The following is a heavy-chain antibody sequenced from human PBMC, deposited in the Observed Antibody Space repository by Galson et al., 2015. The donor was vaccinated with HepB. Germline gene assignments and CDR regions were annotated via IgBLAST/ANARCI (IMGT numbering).Heavy chain of an antibody. V-gene: IGHV3-30*04. CDR3: AKDGKAYGGTPSWFDP. CDR2: ISYDGSNK. D-gene: IGHD4-23*01. CDR1: GFTFSSYA. J-gene: IGHJ5*02. Sequence: SLRLSCAASGFTFSSYAMHWVRQAPGKGLEWVAVISYDGSNKYYADSVKGRFTISRDNSKNTLYLQMNSLRAEDTAVYYCAKDGKAYGGTPSWFDPWGQGTLVTVSS.